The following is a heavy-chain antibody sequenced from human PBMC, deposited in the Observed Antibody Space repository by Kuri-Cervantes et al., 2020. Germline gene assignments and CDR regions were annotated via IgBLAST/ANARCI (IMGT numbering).Heavy chain of an antibody. CDR2: ISAYNGNT. V-gene: IGHV1-18*01. D-gene: IGHD2-21*01. J-gene: IGHJ4*02. Sequence: ASVKVSCKASGYTFTSYGISWVRQAPGQGLEWMGWISAYNGNTNCAQKLQGRVTMTTDTSTSTAYMELRSLRSDDTAVYYCARVEDRPTYHRYFDYWGQGTLVTVSS. CDR1: GYTFTSYG. CDR3: ARVEDRPTYHRYFDY.